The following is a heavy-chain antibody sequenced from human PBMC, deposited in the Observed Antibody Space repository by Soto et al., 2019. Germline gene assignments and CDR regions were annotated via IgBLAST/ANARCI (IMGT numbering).Heavy chain of an antibody. CDR3: ARLMHYSHSGGSSHSGFDM. J-gene: IGHJ3*02. CDR2: INPYSGGA. V-gene: IGHV1-2*02. CDR1: GYTFTDYF. Sequence: QVQLVQSGAEVKKPGASVKVSCEASGYTFTDYFIHWVRQAPGQVLEWIGWINPYSGGADLSQKFQGRVTMTRDTSISTAYMEVSRLRSDDTAVFYCARLMHYSHSGGSSHSGFDMWGQGTLVTVSS. D-gene: IGHD2-21*01.